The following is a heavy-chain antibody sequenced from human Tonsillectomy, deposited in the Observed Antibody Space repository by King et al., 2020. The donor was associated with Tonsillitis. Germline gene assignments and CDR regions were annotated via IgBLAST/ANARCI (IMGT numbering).Heavy chain of an antibody. CDR2: IHHTGST. CDR3: ATTMPVIPYFQN. D-gene: IGHD2-2*01. J-gene: IGHJ1*01. Sequence: VQLQESGPGLVKPSETLSLTCTVSGGSISSYYWNWIRQSPGKGLEWIGYIHHTGSTNYNPSLKSRVTISLDTSKNQFSLRLSSVTAADTAVYYCATTMPVIPYFQNWGQGTLVTVSS. V-gene: IGHV4-59*08. CDR1: GGSISSYY.